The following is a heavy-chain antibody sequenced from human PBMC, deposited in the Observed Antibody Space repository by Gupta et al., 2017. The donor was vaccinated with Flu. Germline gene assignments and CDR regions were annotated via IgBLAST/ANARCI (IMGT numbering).Heavy chain of an antibody. V-gene: IGHV1-69*16. Sequence: TIGWVRQAPGQGLEWMGGIIPFLDTAHYAQKFQGRVTITADESTTTAYMELSSLISEDTAVNYCARGLGSGTYGWFDPWGQGTLVTVSS. CDR1: T. J-gene: IGHJ5*02. CDR2: IIPFLDTA. D-gene: IGHD1-26*01. CDR3: ARGLGSGTYGWFDP.